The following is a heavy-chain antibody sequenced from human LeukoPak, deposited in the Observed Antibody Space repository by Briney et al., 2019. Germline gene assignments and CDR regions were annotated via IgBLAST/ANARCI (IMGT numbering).Heavy chain of an antibody. J-gene: IGHJ3*02. CDR3: ARKAHGGRVWGSSRTGDAFDI. CDR2: ISWNSGSI. V-gene: IGHV3-9*01. Sequence: GGSLRLSCAASGFTFDEYGMHWVRQAPGKGLEWVSGISWNSGSIGYADSVKGRFTISRDNAKNSLYLQMNSLRAEDTAVYYCARKAHGGRVWGSSRTGDAFDIWGQGTMVTVSS. D-gene: IGHD3-16*02. CDR1: GFTFDEYG.